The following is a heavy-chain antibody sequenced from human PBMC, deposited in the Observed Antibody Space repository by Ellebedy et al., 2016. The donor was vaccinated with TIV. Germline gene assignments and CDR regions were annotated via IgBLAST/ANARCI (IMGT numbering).Heavy chain of an antibody. CDR2: ISSSSSYI. CDR3: ARDWAVIYFDY. V-gene: IGHV3-21*01. J-gene: IGHJ4*02. D-gene: IGHD2/OR15-2a*01. CDR1: GFTFSSYS. Sequence: GESLKISCAASGFTFSSYSMNWVRQAPGKGLEWVSSISSSSSYIYYADSVKGRFTISRDNAKNSLYLQMNSLRAEDTAVYYCARDWAVIYFDYWGQGTLVTVSS.